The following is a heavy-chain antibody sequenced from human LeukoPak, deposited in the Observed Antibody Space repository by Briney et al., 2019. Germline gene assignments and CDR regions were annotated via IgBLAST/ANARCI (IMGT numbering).Heavy chain of an antibody. CDR1: GFIFSSFA. CDR2: ISGSGGST. J-gene: IGHJ5*02. CDR3: AKDLPDYGDYIEGS. D-gene: IGHD4-17*01. V-gene: IGHV3-23*01. Sequence: GGSLRLSCAASGFIFSSFAMSWVRQAPGKGLEWVSTISGSGGSTNYADSVKGRFTFSRDNSKKTLYLQMNSLRAKDTAVYYCAKDLPDYGDYIEGSWGQGTLVTVSS.